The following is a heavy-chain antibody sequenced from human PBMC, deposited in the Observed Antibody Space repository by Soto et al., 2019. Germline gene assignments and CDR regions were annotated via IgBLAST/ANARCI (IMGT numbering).Heavy chain of an antibody. Sequence: GGSLRLSCAASGFTFSGSSIHWVRQASGKRLEWVGRIRSKANSYATAYAASVKGRFTISRDDSKNTAYLQMNSLRAEDTAVYYCAGVDDSSGYYYPFALSIDYWGQGTLVTVSS. CDR1: GFTFSGSS. J-gene: IGHJ4*02. D-gene: IGHD3-22*01. CDR3: AGVDDSSGYYYPFALSIDY. CDR2: IRSKANSYAT. V-gene: IGHV3-73*01.